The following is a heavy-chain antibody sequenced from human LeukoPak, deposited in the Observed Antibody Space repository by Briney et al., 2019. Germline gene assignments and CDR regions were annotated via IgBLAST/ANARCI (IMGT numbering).Heavy chain of an antibody. J-gene: IGHJ4*02. V-gene: IGHV3-23*01. Sequence: GGSLRLSCAASGFTFSSYAMSWVRQAPGKGLEWVSAISGSGGSTYYADSVKGRFTISRDNSKNTLYLQMNSQRAEDTAVYYCASGAVAGTSFFWGQGTLVTVSS. D-gene: IGHD6-19*01. CDR2: ISGSGGST. CDR1: GFTFSSYA. CDR3: ASGAVAGTSFF.